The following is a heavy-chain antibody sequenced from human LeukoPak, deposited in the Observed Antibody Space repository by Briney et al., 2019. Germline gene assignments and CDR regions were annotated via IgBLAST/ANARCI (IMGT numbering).Heavy chain of an antibody. J-gene: IGHJ4*02. CDR3: ARGTVTSFDY. V-gene: IGHV4-34*01. Sequence: SETLSLTCAVYGGSFSGYYWSWIRQPPGKGLEWIGEINHSGSTNYNPSLKSRVTISVDTSKNQFSLKLSSVTAADTAVYYCARGTVTSFDYWGQGTLVTVSS. D-gene: IGHD4-17*01. CDR2: INHSGST. CDR1: GGSFSGYY.